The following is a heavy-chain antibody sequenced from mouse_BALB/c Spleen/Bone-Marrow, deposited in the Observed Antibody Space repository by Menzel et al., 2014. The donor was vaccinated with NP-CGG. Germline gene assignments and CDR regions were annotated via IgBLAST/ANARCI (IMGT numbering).Heavy chain of an antibody. V-gene: IGHV1-80*01. D-gene: IGHD2-4*01. CDR1: GYAFSSYW. CDR2: IYPGDGDT. J-gene: IGHJ4*01. Sequence: QVQLKQSGAELVRPGSSVKISCKASGYAFSSYWINWVKQRPGQGLEWIGQIYPGDGDTNYNGKFKGKATLTADKSSSTAYMQLSSLASEDSAVYFCATMITLHAKDYWGQGTSVTVSS. CDR3: ATMITLHAKDY.